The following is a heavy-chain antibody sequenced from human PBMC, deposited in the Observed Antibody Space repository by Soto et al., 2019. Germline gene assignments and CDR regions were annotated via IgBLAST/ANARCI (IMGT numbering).Heavy chain of an antibody. V-gene: IGHV3-48*01. CDR3: ARDAYDSSGYYIYFDY. CDR1: GFTFSSYS. J-gene: IGHJ4*02. CDR2: ISSSSSTI. D-gene: IGHD3-22*01. Sequence: EVQLVESGGGLVQPGGSLRLSCAASGFTFSSYSMNWVRQAPGKGLEWVSYISSSSSTIYYADSVKGRFTISRDNAKNSLYLQMNSLRAEDTAVYYCARDAYDSSGYYIYFDYWCQGTLVTVSS.